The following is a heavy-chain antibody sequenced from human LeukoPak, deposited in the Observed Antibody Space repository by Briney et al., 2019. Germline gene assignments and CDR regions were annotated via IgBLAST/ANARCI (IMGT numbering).Heavy chain of an antibody. Sequence: PGRSLRLSCAASGFTFDDYAMHWVRQAPGKGLEWVSGISWNSGSIGYADSVKGRFTISRDNAKNSLYLQMNSLRAEDTALYYCAKGDLGYYDSSGYLGPAPGGAFDIWGQGTMVTVSS. J-gene: IGHJ3*02. CDR2: ISWNSGSI. CDR3: AKGDLGYYDSSGYLGPAPGGAFDI. CDR1: GFTFDDYA. D-gene: IGHD3-22*01. V-gene: IGHV3-9*01.